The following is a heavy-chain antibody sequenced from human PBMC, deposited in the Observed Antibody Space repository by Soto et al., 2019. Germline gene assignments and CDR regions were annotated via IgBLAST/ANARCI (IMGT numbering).Heavy chain of an antibody. CDR3: ARGSGYGGNSGRNWFDP. CDR2: IYYSGST. V-gene: IGHV4-31*03. J-gene: IGHJ5*02. Sequence: QVQLQESGPGLVKPSQTLSLTCTVSGGSISSGGYYWSWIRQHPGKGLEWIGYIYYSGSTYYNPSLKSGVTISVDTSKNQFSLKLSSVTAADTAVYYCARGSGYGGNSGRNWFDPWGQGTLVTVSS. D-gene: IGHD4-17*01. CDR1: GGSISSGGYY.